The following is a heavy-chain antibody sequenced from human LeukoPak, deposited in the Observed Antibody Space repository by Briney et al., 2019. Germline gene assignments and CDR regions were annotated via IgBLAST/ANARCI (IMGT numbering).Heavy chain of an antibody. Sequence: ASVKVPCKASGYTFTSYDINWVRQATGQGLEWMGWMNPNSGNTGYAQKFQGRVTMTRNTSISTAYMELSSLRSEDTAVYYCAREILGYCSSTSCYDGGDYWGQGTLVTVSS. CDR3: AREILGYCSSTSCYDGGDY. J-gene: IGHJ4*02. CDR2: MNPNSGNT. CDR1: GYTFTSYD. D-gene: IGHD2-2*01. V-gene: IGHV1-8*01.